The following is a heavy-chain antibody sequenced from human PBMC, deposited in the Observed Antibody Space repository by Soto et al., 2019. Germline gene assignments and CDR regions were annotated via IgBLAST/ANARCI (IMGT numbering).Heavy chain of an antibody. D-gene: IGHD5-12*01. J-gene: IGHJ3*02. CDR1: GYTFTSYY. V-gene: IGHV1-46*01. Sequence: GASVKVSCKASGYTFTSYYMHWVRQAPGQGLEWMGIINPSGGSTSYAQKFQGRVTMTRDTSTSTVYMDLSSLRSEDTAVYYCATPGGYNYDAFDIWGQGTMVTVSS. CDR2: INPSGGST. CDR3: ATPGGYNYDAFDI.